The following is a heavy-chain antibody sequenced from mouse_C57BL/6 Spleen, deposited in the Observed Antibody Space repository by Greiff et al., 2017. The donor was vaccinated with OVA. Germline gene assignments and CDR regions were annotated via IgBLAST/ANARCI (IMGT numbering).Heavy chain of an antibody. Sequence: VKLVESGPELVKPGASVKISCKASGYAFSSSWMNWVKQRPGKGLEWIGRIYPGDGDTDYNGKFKGKATLTADKSSSTAYMQLSSLTSEDSAVYFCAPGGQLRSYAMDYWGQGTSVTVSS. D-gene: IGHD3-2*02. CDR2: IYPGDGDT. V-gene: IGHV1-82*01. CDR3: APGGQLRSYAMDY. CDR1: GYAFSSSW. J-gene: IGHJ4*01.